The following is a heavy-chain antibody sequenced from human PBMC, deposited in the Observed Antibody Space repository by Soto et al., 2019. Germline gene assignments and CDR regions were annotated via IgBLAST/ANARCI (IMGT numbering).Heavy chain of an antibody. CDR2: INESGST. Sequence: QVQLQQWGAGLVKPSETLSLSCAVYGQSFSGHSWAWIRQPPGKGLEWIGKINESGSTYYNPSLKSRVTISTDTSKNQFSLKLSSVSAADTAAYFCARGSGIVALPGELEDVKYDYWGQGTLVNVSS. D-gene: IGHD1-1*01. V-gene: IGHV4-34*01. J-gene: IGHJ4*02. CDR1: GQSFSGHS. CDR3: ARGSGIVALPGELEDVKYDY.